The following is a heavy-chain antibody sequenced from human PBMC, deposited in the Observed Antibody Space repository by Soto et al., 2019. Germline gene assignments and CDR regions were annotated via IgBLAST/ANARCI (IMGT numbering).Heavy chain of an antibody. J-gene: IGHJ6*02. CDR1: GGTFSSYA. CDR3: ARGGYDFWSGPLAGYGMDV. Sequence: SVKVSCKASGGTFSSYAISWVRQAPGQGLEWMGGIIPIFGTANYAQKFQGRVTITADESTSTAYMELSSLGSEDTAVYYCARGGYDFWSGPLAGYGMDVWGQGTTVTVSS. D-gene: IGHD3-3*01. V-gene: IGHV1-69*13. CDR2: IIPIFGTA.